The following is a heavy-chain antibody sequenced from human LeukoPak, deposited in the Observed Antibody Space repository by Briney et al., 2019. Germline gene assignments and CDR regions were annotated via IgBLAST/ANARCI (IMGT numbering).Heavy chain of an antibody. D-gene: IGHD3-10*01. CDR2: IRYDGSNK. CDR1: GFKFNGYD. Sequence: GGSLRLSCAASGFKFNGYDMHWVRQAPGKGLEWVTFIRYDGSNKYYVDSVKGRFMISRDNLQNTLYLQMNSLRVEDTAVYYCAKDLGFGEPVWGQGTLVTVSS. J-gene: IGHJ4*02. CDR3: AKDLGFGEPV. V-gene: IGHV3-30*02.